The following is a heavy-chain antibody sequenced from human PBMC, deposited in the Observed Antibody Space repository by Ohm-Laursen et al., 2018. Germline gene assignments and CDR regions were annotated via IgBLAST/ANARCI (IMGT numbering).Heavy chain of an antibody. CDR2: ISSSGGTI. V-gene: IGHV3-48*03. CDR3: ARGSGGYYDLSGLFDY. D-gene: IGHD3-22*01. J-gene: IGHJ4*02. Sequence: SLRLSCTASEYTFSSYEMNWVRQAPGKGLEWVSYISSSGGTIYYADSVKGRFTISRDNAKNSLFLQMNSLRAEDTAVYYCARGSGGYYDLSGLFDYWGQGALVTVSS. CDR1: EYTFSSYE.